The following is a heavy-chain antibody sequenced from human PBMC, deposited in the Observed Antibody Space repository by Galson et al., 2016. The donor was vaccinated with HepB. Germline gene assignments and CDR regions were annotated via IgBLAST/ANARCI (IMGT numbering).Heavy chain of an antibody. V-gene: IGHV5-10-1*01. Sequence: QSGAEVKKPGESLRISCKASGYSFTSYWITWVRQTPGKGLDWMGRIDPSDSYTNYSPSFQGHVTISADKSITTAYLQWSGLRASDTAVYYCARPRLGPHPLDLWGRGTLVTVSS. CDR2: IDPSDSYT. CDR1: GYSFTSYW. J-gene: IGHJ2*01. CDR3: ARPRLGPHPLDL.